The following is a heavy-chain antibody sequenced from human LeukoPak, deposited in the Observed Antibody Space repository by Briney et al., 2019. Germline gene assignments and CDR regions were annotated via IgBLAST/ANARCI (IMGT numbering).Heavy chain of an antibody. V-gene: IGHV3-64D*06. CDR2: ISSNGDNT. CDR1: GFTFSTYV. Sequence: GGSLRLSRSVSGFTFSTYVMHWVRQAPGKGLEYVSAISSNGDNTYYADSVKGRFTISRDNSKNTLYLQMSSLRADDTAVYYCVRATGYWGQGTLVTVSS. J-gene: IGHJ4*02. CDR3: VRATGY.